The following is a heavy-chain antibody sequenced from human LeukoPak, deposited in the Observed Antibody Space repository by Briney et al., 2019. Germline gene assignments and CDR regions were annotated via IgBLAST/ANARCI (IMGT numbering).Heavy chain of an antibody. CDR2: IDTDGKTA. D-gene: IGHD5-24*01. CDR1: GFTFNTYV. Sequence: GGSLRLSCAASGFTFNTYVMHWVRQAPGKGLVWVARIDTDGKTATYADSVKGRFTISRDNAKNMLYVQMNSLRAEDTAVYYCVRDKDGYNFWGQGTLVSVSS. CDR3: VRDKDGYNF. J-gene: IGHJ4*02. V-gene: IGHV3-74*01.